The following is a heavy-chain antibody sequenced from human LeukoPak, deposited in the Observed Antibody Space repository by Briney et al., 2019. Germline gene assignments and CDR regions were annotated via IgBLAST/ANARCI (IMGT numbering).Heavy chain of an antibody. V-gene: IGHV3-74*01. CDR2: VSPDGLAT. J-gene: IGHJ5*02. D-gene: IGHD6-19*01. CDR3: ARDFLPRGLAVGFRFDP. Sequence: RAGGSLRLSCAASGFTFSNYWMHWVRQSPGKGLLWVARVSPDGLATNYADSVKGRFTISRDNAKNTLYLQMSSPRAEDTAVYYCARDFLPRGLAVGFRFDPWGQGSLVTVSS. CDR1: GFTFSNYW.